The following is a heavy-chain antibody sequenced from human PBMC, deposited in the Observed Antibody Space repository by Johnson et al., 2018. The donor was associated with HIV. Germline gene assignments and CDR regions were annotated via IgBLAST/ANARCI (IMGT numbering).Heavy chain of an antibody. Sequence: QVQLVESGGGVVQSGGSLRLSCAASGFTFSSYGIHWVRQAPGKGLEWVAVISYAGSDKYYSDSVKGRFTISRDNSKNTVWLQLNSLRAEDTGVYYCAKGEYFDSGGYYHVVMNGFDIWGQGTTVIVSS. CDR3: AKGEYFDSGGYYHVVMNGFDI. V-gene: IGHV3-30*18. CDR2: ISYAGSDK. J-gene: IGHJ3*02. CDR1: GFTFSSYG. D-gene: IGHD3-22*01.